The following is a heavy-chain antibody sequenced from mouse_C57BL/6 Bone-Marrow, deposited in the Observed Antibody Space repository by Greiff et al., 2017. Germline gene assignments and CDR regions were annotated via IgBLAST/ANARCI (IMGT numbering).Heavy chain of an antibody. V-gene: IGHV1-81*01. CDR2: IYPRSGNT. D-gene: IGHD1-1*02. CDR1: GYTFTSYG. Sequence: VQLQQSGAELARPGASVKLSCKASGYTFTSYGISWVKQRTGQGLEWIGEIYPRSGNTYYNEKFKGKATLTVDTSSSTAYMQLSSLTSEDSAVYYCARSGWYSWFAYWGQGTLVTVSA. CDR3: ARSGWYSWFAY. J-gene: IGHJ3*01.